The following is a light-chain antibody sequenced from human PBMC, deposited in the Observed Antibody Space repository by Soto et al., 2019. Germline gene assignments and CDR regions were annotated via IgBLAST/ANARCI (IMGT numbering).Light chain of an antibody. CDR1: QSVLYSSNNKNY. Sequence: DIVMTQSPDSLAVSLGERATINCKSSQSVLYSSNNKNYLAWYQQKPGQPPKVFADWASSRESGVPDRFSDSGSGTDFTLTISGLQAEDVAVSYCHQYRSIPRTFGQGTKVDIK. CDR3: HQYRSIPRT. CDR2: WAS. V-gene: IGKV4-1*01. J-gene: IGKJ1*01.